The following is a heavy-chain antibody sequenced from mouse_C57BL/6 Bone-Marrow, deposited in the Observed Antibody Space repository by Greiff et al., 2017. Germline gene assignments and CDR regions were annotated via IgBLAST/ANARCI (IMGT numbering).Heavy chain of an antibody. D-gene: IGHD1-1*01. Sequence: QVTLKVSGPGILQPSQTLSLTCSFSGFSLSTFGMGVGWLRPPSGEGLVWLAHIWWDDDKYYNPVLKSRLKISKDTSKNQVILKIANVDTAGTATYYCASYYGCGYWYFDVWGTGTAVTVSS. J-gene: IGHJ1*03. CDR1: GFSLSTFGMG. V-gene: IGHV8-8*01. CDR2: IWWDDDK. CDR3: ASYYGCGYWYFDV.